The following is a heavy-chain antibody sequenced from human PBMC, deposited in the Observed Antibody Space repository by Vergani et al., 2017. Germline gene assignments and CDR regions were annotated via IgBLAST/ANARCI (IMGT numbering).Heavy chain of an antibody. CDR2: INPSGGHT. V-gene: IGHV1-46*03. CDR3: ARWDYGILTGYRY. CDR1: GYTLSNYY. Sequence: QVQVVQSGAEVKKSGASVKVSCKPPGYTLSNYYMPWVRKAPGQGLEWMGIINPSGGHTNYAQKFQGRVPMTRETSTSTVYMELSSLRSEDTAIYNCARWDYGILTGYRYWGQGTLVTVSA. D-gene: IGHD3-9*01. J-gene: IGHJ4*02.